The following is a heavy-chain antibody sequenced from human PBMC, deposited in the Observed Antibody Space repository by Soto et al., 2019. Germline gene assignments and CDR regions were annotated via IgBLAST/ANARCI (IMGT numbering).Heavy chain of an antibody. CDR3: ARRGPDYYDSSGYYFIRPGYYYGMDV. CDR1: GYTFTSYD. CDR2: MNPNSGNT. V-gene: IGHV1-8*01. D-gene: IGHD3-22*01. Sequence: QVQLVQSGAEVKKPGASVKVSRKASGYTFTSYDINWVRQATGQGLEWMGWMNPNSGNTGYAQKFQGRVTMTRNTSISTAYMELSSLRSEDTAVYYCARRGPDYYDSSGYYFIRPGYYYGMDVWGQGTTVTVSS. J-gene: IGHJ6*02.